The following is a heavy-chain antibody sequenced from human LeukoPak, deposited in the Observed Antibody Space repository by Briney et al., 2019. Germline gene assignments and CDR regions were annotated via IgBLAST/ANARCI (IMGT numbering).Heavy chain of an antibody. V-gene: IGHV4-59*13. D-gene: IGHD3-9*01. Sequence: SETLSLTCTVSGGSISSYYWSWIRQPPGKGLEWIGYIYYSGSTNYNPSLKSRVIISVDTSKNQFSLKLSSVTAADTAVYYCARGDYDILTGYSTNWFDPWGQGTLVTVSS. CDR2: IYYSGST. CDR1: GGSISSYY. CDR3: ARGDYDILTGYSTNWFDP. J-gene: IGHJ5*02.